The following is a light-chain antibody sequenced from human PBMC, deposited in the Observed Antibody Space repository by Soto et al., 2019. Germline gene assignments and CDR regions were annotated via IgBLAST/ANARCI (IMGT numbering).Light chain of an antibody. CDR1: QSISNR. V-gene: IGKV1-5*01. CDR3: QQYKTYYRT. Sequence: DIQMTQSPSTLSASVGDRVTITCRASQSISNRLAWYQQKPGKAPKVLIYDASSLESGVPSRFSGSGSGTEFILTISSLQPDDFATYYCQQYKTYYRTFGQGTKVDIK. CDR2: DAS. J-gene: IGKJ1*01.